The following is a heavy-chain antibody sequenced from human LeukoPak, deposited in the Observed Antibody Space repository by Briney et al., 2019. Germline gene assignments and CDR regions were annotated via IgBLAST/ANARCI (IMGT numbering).Heavy chain of an antibody. Sequence: GRSLRLSCAASGFTFSSYGMHWVRQAPGKGLEWVAVISYDGSNKYYADSVKGRFTISRDNSKNTLYLQMSSLRAEGTAVYYCAKDLGSGIQLWGYFDYWGQGTLVTVSS. V-gene: IGHV3-30*18. CDR1: GFTFSSYG. CDR2: ISYDGSNK. CDR3: AKDLGSGIQLWGYFDY. D-gene: IGHD5-18*01. J-gene: IGHJ4*02.